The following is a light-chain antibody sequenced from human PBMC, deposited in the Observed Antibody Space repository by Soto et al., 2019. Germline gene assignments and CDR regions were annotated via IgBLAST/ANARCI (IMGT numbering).Light chain of an antibody. CDR1: QSVLYRSNGRNY. V-gene: IGKV4-1*01. CDR2: WAS. Sequence: DIVMTQSPDSLAVSLVERATIHCRSSQSVLYRSNGRNYLAWYQQKPGQRPEVLFYWASTRESGVPDRFSGGGSGADFPLTISSLQPEDVALYFCQQYITTPFTFGQGTRLEIK. J-gene: IGKJ2*01. CDR3: QQYITTPFT.